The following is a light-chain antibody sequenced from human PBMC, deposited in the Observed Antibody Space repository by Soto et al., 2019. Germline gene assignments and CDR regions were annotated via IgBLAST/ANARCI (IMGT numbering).Light chain of an antibody. V-gene: IGLV2-14*01. CDR1: SSDVGGYNY. CDR3: SSYTSSSTLE. CDR2: DVS. Sequence: QSVLTQPASVSGSPGQSITISCTGTSSDVGGYNYVSWYQQHPGTAPKLMIYDVSNRPSGVSNRFSGSKSGNTASLTISGLQAEDEADYYCSSYTSSSTLEFGGGTKLTVL. J-gene: IGLJ2*01.